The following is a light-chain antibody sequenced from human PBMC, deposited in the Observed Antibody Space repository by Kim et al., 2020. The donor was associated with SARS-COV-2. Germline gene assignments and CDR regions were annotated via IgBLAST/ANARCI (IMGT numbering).Light chain of an antibody. J-gene: IGKJ4*01. V-gene: IGKV3-11*01. CDR3: QQRSNWPPALT. CDR1: QSVSTY. Sequence: PGARATLSCRASQSVSTYLAWYQQKPGQAPRLLIDDASNRATGIPDRFSGSGSGTDFTLTISSLESEDFAVYYCQQRSNWPPALTFGGGTKVDIK. CDR2: DAS.